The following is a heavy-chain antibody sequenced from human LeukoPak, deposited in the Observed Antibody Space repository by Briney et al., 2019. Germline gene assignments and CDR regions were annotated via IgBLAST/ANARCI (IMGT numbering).Heavy chain of an antibody. CDR3: ARTPTVTTMTYYYYYYMDV. V-gene: IGHV1-69*01. CDR2: IIPIFGTA. CDR1: GGTFSSYA. Sequence: ASVKLSCKASGGTFSSYAISWVRQAPGQGLEWMGGIIPIFGTANYAQKFQGRVTITADESTSTAYMELSSLRSEDTAVYYCARTPTVTTMTYYYYYYMDVWGKGTTVTISS. D-gene: IGHD4-17*01. J-gene: IGHJ6*03.